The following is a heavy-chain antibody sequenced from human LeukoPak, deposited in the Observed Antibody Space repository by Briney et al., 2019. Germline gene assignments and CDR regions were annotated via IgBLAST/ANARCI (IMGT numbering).Heavy chain of an antibody. CDR3: ARLRLSRGDHAFDI. J-gene: IGHJ3*02. V-gene: IGHV4-61*05. CDR2: IYYSGST. CDR1: GASISGSGYY. D-gene: IGHD7-27*01. Sequence: SETLSLTCAVSGASISGSGYYWGWIRQPPGKGLEWIGYIYYSGSTNYNPSLKSRVTISVDTSKNQFSLKLSSVTAADTAVYYCARLRLSRGDHAFDIWGQGTMVTVSS.